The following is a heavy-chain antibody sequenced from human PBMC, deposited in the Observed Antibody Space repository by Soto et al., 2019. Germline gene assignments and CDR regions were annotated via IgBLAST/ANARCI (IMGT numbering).Heavy chain of an antibody. Sequence: GASVKASCKASGYAFTTYDINWVRQATGQGLEWMGWMNPNSGNTGFAQKFQGRVTMTRNTSISTAYMELSNLSSDDTAVYYCARDILPAAGVDWFDPWGRGTLVTVSS. V-gene: IGHV1-8*01. CDR1: GYAFTTYD. CDR2: MNPNSGNT. CDR3: ARDILPAAGVDWFDP. J-gene: IGHJ5*02. D-gene: IGHD2-2*01.